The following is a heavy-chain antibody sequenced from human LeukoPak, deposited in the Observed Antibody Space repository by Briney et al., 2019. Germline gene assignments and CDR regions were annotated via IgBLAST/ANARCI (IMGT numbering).Heavy chain of an antibody. V-gene: IGHV1-8*01. CDR1: GYTFTSYD. D-gene: IGHD2-2*01. Sequence: ASVKVSCKASGYTFTSYDINWVRQATGQGLEWMGWMNPNSGNTGYAQKFRGRVTMTRNTSISTDYMELSSLRSEDTAVYYCARGKSSTSYYYYGMDVWGQGTTVTVSS. J-gene: IGHJ6*02. CDR2: MNPNSGNT. CDR3: ARGKSSTSYYYYGMDV.